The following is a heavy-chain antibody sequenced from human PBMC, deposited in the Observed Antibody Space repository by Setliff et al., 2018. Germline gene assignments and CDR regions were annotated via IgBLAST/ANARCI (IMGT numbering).Heavy chain of an antibody. Sequence: ASVKVSCKASGGTFSSFGISWVRQAPGQGLEWMGGLIPFFGSINYAQKFQGRLTVTTDESTNTAYMELSSLSSEDTAVYYCARVFGSSSSPYNYYYYMDVWGKGTTVTVSS. CDR3: ARVFGSSSSPYNYYYYMDV. CDR2: LIPFFGSI. CDR1: GGTFSSFG. D-gene: IGHD6-6*01. J-gene: IGHJ6*03. V-gene: IGHV1-69*05.